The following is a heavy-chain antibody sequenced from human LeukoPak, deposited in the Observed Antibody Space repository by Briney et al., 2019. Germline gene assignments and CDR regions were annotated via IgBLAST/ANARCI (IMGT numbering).Heavy chain of an antibody. CDR2: IYYSGST. J-gene: IGHJ4*02. V-gene: IGHV4-39*07. CDR1: GGSISSNSYY. CDR3: ARPRHYYDSSGYYGY. Sequence: SETLSLTCAVSGGSISSNSYYWNWIRQPPGKGLEWIGSIYYSGSTNYNPSLKSRVTISVDTSKNQFSLKLSSVTAADTAVYYCARPRHYYDSSGYYGYWGQGTLVTVSS. D-gene: IGHD3-22*01.